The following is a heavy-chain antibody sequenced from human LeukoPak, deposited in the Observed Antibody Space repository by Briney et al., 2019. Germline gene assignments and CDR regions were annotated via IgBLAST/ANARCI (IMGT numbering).Heavy chain of an antibody. D-gene: IGHD4-17*01. Sequence: PGGSLRLSCAASGFTFSSYGMHWVRQAPGKGLEWVAIIWYDASNKYYTDSVKGRFTVSRDNSKNTLYLQMNSLRVEDTAVYYCARAVYGVQACFDFWGQGTLVTVSS. V-gene: IGHV3-33*01. CDR1: GFTFSSYG. J-gene: IGHJ4*02. CDR3: ARAVYGVQACFDF. CDR2: IWYDASNK.